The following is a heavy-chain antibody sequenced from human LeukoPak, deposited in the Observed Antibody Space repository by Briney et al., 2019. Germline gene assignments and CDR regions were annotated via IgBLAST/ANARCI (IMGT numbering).Heavy chain of an antibody. Sequence: GGSLRLSCAASGFTFSSYWMSWVRQAPGKGLEWVANIKQDGSEKYYVDSVKGRFTISRDNAKNSLYLQTNSLRAEDTAVYYCARDRNYGDYDVWGQGTLVTVSS. CDR3: ARDRNYGDYDV. CDR2: IKQDGSEK. J-gene: IGHJ4*02. CDR1: GFTFSSYW. V-gene: IGHV3-7*01. D-gene: IGHD4-17*01.